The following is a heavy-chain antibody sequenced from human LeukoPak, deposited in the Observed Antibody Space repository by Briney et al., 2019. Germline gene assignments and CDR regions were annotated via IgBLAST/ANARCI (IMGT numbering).Heavy chain of an antibody. J-gene: IGHJ1*01. CDR3: TISSSWYSEYFQH. Sequence: GGSLRLSCTASGFTFGDYAMSWVRQAPGKGLEWVGFIRSKAYGGTTEYAASVKGRFTISRDESKSIAYLQMNSLKTEDTAVYYCTISSSWYSEYFQHWGQGTLVTVSS. D-gene: IGHD6-13*01. CDR1: GFTFGDYA. CDR2: IRSKAYGGTT. V-gene: IGHV3-49*04.